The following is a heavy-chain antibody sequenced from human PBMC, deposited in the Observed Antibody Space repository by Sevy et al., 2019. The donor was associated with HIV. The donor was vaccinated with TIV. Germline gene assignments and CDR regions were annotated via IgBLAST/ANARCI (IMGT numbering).Heavy chain of an antibody. CDR3: AKKGGGHYDPDEIAYYFYYYNMDV. CDR1: GFSFDSYG. J-gene: IGHJ6*03. Sequence: GGSLRLSCAVSGFSFDSYGMTWVRQAPGKGLEWVSAISGSGTRTYYADSVKGRFIIPRDNSKNTLDLQMNSLRAEDTAIYYCAKKGGGHYDPDEIAYYFYYYNMDVWGKGTTVTVSS. CDR2: ISGSGTRT. V-gene: IGHV3-23*01. D-gene: IGHD3-22*01.